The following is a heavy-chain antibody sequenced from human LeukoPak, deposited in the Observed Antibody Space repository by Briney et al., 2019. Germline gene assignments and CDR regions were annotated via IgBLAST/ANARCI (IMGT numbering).Heavy chain of an antibody. CDR2: INHSGST. CDR3: ASGWLEGNY. J-gene: IGHJ4*02. Sequence: SETLPLTCAVYGGSFSGYYWSWIRQPPGKGLEWIGEINHSGSTNYNPSLKSRVTISVDTSKNQFSLKLSSVTAADTAVYYCASGWLEGNYWGQGTLVTVSS. V-gene: IGHV4-34*01. D-gene: IGHD6-19*01. CDR1: GGSFSGYY.